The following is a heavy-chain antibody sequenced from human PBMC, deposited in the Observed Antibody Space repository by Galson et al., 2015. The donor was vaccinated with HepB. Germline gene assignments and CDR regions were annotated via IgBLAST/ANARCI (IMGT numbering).Heavy chain of an antibody. V-gene: IGHV1-69*10. CDR1: GGTFSSYA. CDR3: ARSMGPDIVVVPAGTWFDP. D-gene: IGHD2-2*01. Sequence: SVKVSCKASGGTFSSYAISWVRQAPGQGLEWMGGIIPILGIANYAQKFQGRVTITADKSTSTAYMELSSLRSEDTAVYYCARSMGPDIVVVPAGTWFDPWGQGTLVTVSS. CDR2: IIPILGIA. J-gene: IGHJ5*02.